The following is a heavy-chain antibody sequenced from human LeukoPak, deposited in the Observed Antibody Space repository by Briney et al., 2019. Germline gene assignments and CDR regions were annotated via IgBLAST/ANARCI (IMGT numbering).Heavy chain of an antibody. Sequence: SETLSLTGTVSGGSISSYYWSWIRQPPGKGLEWIGYIYYSGSTNYNPSLKSRVTISVDTSKNQFSLKLSSVTAADTAVYYCARLCSGGSCYSDAFDIWGQGTMVTVS. J-gene: IGHJ3*02. CDR3: ARLCSGGSCYSDAFDI. CDR2: IYYSGST. D-gene: IGHD2-15*01. V-gene: IGHV4-59*01. CDR1: GGSISSYY.